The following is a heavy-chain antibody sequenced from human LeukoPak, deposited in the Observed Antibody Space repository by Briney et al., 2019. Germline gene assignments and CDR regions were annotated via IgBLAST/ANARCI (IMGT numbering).Heavy chain of an antibody. J-gene: IGHJ5*02. V-gene: IGHV4-4*07. CDR1: GGSISFYY. CDR2: VYTSGST. CDR3: ARDRIVAAAMKVFDP. Sequence: SETLSLTCTVSGGSISFYYWSWIRQPAGKGLEWIGRVYTSGSTNYNPSLKSRVTMSVDTSKNQFSLKLSSVTAADTAVYYCARDRIVAAAMKVFDPWGQGTLVTVSS. D-gene: IGHD2-2*01.